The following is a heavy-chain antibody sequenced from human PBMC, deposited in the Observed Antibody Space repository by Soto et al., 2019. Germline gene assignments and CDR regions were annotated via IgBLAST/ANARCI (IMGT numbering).Heavy chain of an antibody. CDR1: GFAFNNYG. Sequence: QVQLVESGGGVVQPGRSLRLSCAASGFAFNNYGMHWVRQAPGKGLELVAIIWHDGSNKGYADSVKGRFTISRDNSKNTLNLQMNSLRVEDTAVYYCTRAAIRGELLEYWGQGTQVTVSS. V-gene: IGHV3-33*01. J-gene: IGHJ4*02. D-gene: IGHD1-26*01. CDR2: IWHDGSNK. CDR3: TRAAIRGELLEY.